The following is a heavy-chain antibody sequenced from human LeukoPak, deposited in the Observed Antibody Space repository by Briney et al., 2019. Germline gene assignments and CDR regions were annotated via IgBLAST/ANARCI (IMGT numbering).Heavy chain of an antibody. D-gene: IGHD6-13*01. CDR2: ISSSSSYI. J-gene: IGHJ4*02. V-gene: IGHV3-21*01. CDR1: GFTFSSYS. CDR3: ARSGDEKDSSSWYTQYYFDY. Sequence: GGSLRLFCAASGFTFSSYSMNWVRQAPGKGLEWVSSISSSSSYIYYADSVKGRSTISRDNAKNSLYLQMNSLRAEDTAVYYCARSGDEKDSSSWYTQYYFDYWGQGTLVTVSS.